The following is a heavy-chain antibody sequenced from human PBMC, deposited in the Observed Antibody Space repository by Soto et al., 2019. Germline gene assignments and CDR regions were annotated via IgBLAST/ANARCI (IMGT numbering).Heavy chain of an antibody. CDR2: ISYDGSNK. V-gene: IGHV3-30-3*01. CDR1: GFTFSSYA. Sequence: QVQLVESGGGVVQPGRSLRLSCAASGFTFSSYAMHWVRQAPGKGLEWVAVISYDGSNKYYADSVKGRFTISRDNSKNTLYLQMNSLRAEDTAVYYCARDQGVVVVAATLFGYFDLWGHGTLVTVSS. CDR3: ARDQGVVVVAATLFGYFDL. J-gene: IGHJ2*01. D-gene: IGHD2-15*01.